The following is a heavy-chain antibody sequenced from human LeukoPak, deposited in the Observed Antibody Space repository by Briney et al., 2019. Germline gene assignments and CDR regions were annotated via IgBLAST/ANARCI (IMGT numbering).Heavy chain of an antibody. J-gene: IGHJ4*02. Sequence: PSETLSLTCTVSGGSISSSSYYWGWIRQPPGKGLEWIGSIYYSGSTYYNPSLKSRVTISVDTSKNQFSLKLSSVTAADTAVYYCAKDTYYGDYVGWGQGALVTVSS. D-gene: IGHD4-17*01. V-gene: IGHV4-39*07. CDR3: AKDTYYGDYVG. CDR1: GGSISSSSYY. CDR2: IYYSGST.